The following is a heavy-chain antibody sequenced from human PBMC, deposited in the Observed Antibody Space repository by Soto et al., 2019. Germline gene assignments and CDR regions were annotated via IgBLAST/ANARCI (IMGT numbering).Heavy chain of an antibody. CDR3: ARESAVAALDP. Sequence: QVQLVQSGAEVKKPGASVKVSCKASGYTFTSYGISWVRQAPVQGLEWMGWISASNGNTNNAQKLQGRVTMTTDTSTGTAYMALRSLRADDPAVYYCARESAVAALDPWGQGTLVTVSS. CDR1: GYTFTSYG. J-gene: IGHJ5*02. V-gene: IGHV1-18*01. D-gene: IGHD6-19*01. CDR2: ISASNGNT.